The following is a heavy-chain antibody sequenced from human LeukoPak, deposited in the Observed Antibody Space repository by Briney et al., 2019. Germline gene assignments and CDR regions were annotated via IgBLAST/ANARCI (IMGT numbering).Heavy chain of an antibody. CDR3: ASDGAYAMAV. V-gene: IGHV3-74*01. D-gene: IGHD1-26*01. CDR1: GSAFNRSW. CDR2: INNDASRT. Sequence: GGSLRLSCAASGSAFNRSWIHWVRQAPGKGLVWVSHINNDASRTTYADSVRGRVTISRDNAKNTVSLQMNSLRAEDTAVYYCASDGAYAMAVWGQGTTVTVSS. J-gene: IGHJ6*02.